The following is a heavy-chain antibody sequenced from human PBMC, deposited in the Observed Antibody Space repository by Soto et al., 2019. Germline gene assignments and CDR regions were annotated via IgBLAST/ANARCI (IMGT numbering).Heavy chain of an antibody. D-gene: IGHD2-15*01. V-gene: IGHV3-23*01. CDR1: GFTFSSYA. CDR2: ISGSGGST. J-gene: IGHJ4*02. Sequence: GGSLRLSCAASGFTFSSYAMSWVRQAPGKGLEWVSAISGSGGSTYYAGSVKGRFTISRNNSKKTLYLQMNSLRAEDTAVYYCAKDGVRYCSGGSCYVESLPYYFDYWGQGTLVTVSS. CDR3: AKDGVRYCSGGSCYVESLPYYFDY.